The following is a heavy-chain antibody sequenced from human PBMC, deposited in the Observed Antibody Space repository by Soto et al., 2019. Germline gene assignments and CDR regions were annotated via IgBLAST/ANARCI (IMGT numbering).Heavy chain of an antibody. D-gene: IGHD2-15*01. J-gene: IGHJ6*03. CDR1: GYSFTSYG. Sequence: GESLKISCKGSGYSFTSYGIGWVRQMPGKGLEWMGIIYPGDSDTRYSPSFQGQVTISADNSENTLYLQMSTLGVEDTAVYYCTRDDVHCSGGTCYGIPMDVWGKGTTVTVSS. CDR2: IYPGDSDT. CDR3: TRDDVHCSGGTCYGIPMDV. V-gene: IGHV5-51*01.